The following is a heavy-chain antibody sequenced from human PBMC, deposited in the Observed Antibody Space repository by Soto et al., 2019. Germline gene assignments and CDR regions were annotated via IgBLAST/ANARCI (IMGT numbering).Heavy chain of an antibody. CDR1: VFTVSSNY. CDR2: IYSGGST. Sequence: GGSLRLSCAASVFTVSSNYMSWVRQAPGKGLEWVSVIYSGGSTYYADSVKGRFTISRDNSKNTLYLQMNSLRAEDTAVYYCASFDYYDSSARSDYWGQGTLVTVSS. V-gene: IGHV3-53*01. D-gene: IGHD3-22*01. J-gene: IGHJ4*02. CDR3: ASFDYYDSSARSDY.